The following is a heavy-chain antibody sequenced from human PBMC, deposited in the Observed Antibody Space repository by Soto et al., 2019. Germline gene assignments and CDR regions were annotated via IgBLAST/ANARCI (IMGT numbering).Heavy chain of an antibody. Sequence: PSQTLSLTCAISGDSVSSNSAAWNWIRQSPSRGLEWLGRTYYRSKWYNDYAVSVKSRITINPDTSKNQFSLQLNSVTPEDTAVYYCVKPLYLDLLSPFDYWGQGTLVTVSS. J-gene: IGHJ4*02. CDR2: TYYRSKWYN. CDR1: GDSVSSNSAA. V-gene: IGHV6-1*01. D-gene: IGHD3-9*01. CDR3: VKPLYLDLLSPFDY.